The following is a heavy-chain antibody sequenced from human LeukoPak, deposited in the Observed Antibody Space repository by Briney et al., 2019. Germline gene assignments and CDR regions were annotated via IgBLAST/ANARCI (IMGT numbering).Heavy chain of an antibody. J-gene: IGHJ3*02. V-gene: IGHV1-69*04. CDR1: GYTFTGYY. D-gene: IGHD5-12*01. Sequence: SVKVSCKASGYTFTGYYIHWVRQAPGQGLEWMGRIIPILGIANYAQKFQGRVTITADKSTSTAYMELSSLRSEDTAVYYCAREGYGYAFDIWGQGTMVTVSS. CDR3: AREGYGYAFDI. CDR2: IIPILGIA.